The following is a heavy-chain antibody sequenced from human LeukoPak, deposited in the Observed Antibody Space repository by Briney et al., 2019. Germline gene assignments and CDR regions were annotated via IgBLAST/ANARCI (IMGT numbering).Heavy chain of an antibody. CDR1: GYTFTSYA. D-gene: IGHD3-10*01. CDR2: INAGNGNT. J-gene: IGHJ6*02. V-gene: IGHV1-3*01. Sequence: ASVKVSCKASGYTFTSYAMHWVRQAPGQRLEWMEWINAGNGNTKYSQKFQGRVTITRDTSASTAYMELSSLRSEDTAVYYCARVYYHGSGSYYPAMSYGMDVWGQGTTVTVSS. CDR3: ARVYYHGSGSYYPAMSYGMDV.